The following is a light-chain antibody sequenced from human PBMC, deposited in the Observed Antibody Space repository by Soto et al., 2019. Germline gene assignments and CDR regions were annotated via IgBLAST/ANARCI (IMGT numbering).Light chain of an antibody. Sequence: QSVLTQPPSASGTPGQRVTISCSGSSSNIGSNTVNWYQQLPGTAPKLLIYSNNQRPSGVPDRFSGSKSGTSASLAISGLQYEDEADYYCAAWDESLNDLVFGGGTKLTVL. CDR2: SNN. J-gene: IGLJ2*01. V-gene: IGLV1-44*01. CDR3: AAWDESLNDLV. CDR1: SSNIGSNT.